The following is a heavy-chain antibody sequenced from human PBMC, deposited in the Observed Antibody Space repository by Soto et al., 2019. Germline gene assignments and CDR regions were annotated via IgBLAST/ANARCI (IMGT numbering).Heavy chain of an antibody. CDR3: AKDQLSGPPQDYYYGMDV. CDR1: GLTFSNYA. J-gene: IGHJ6*02. D-gene: IGHD3-10*01. CDR2: ISYDGTNR. V-gene: IGHV3-30-3*01. Sequence: PGGSLRLSCAASGLTFSNYAMHWVRQAPGKGLEWVAFISYDGTNRCYPDSVRGRFTISRDNSKNTLFLQMNSLRTEDTAVYFCAKDQLSGPPQDYYYGMDVWGQGTTVTVSS.